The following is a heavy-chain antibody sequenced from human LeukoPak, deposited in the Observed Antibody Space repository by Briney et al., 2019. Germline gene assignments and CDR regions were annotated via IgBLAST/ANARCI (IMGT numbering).Heavy chain of an antibody. D-gene: IGHD6-19*01. CDR2: INPNSGGT. CDR3: ARGTQWLVGNY. J-gene: IGHJ4*02. V-gene: IGHV1-2*06. Sequence: ASVKVSCKASGYTFTDFYIHWVRQSPGQGLEWMGRINPNSGGTNYAQKFQGRVTMTRDTSISTAYMELSRLTSDDPALYYCARGTQWLVGNYWGQGTLVTVSS. CDR1: GYTFTDFY.